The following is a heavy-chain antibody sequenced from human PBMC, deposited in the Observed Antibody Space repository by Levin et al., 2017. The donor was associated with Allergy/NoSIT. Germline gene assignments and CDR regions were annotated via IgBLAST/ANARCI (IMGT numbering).Heavy chain of an antibody. D-gene: IGHD6-6*01. CDR2: VSASGGST. CDR1: GFTFISYA. CDR3: AKDLRYTTSSNSDGWFDP. J-gene: IGHJ5*02. V-gene: IGHV3-23*01. Sequence: GESLKISCTASGFTFISYAMSWVRQVPGKGLEWVSAVSASGGSTYYADSVKGRFTISRDNSKNTLYLQMNSLRAEDTAVYYCAKDLRYTTSSNSDGWFDPWGQGTLVTVSS.